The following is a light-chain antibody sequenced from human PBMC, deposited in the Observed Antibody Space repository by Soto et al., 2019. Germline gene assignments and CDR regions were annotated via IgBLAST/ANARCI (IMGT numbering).Light chain of an antibody. CDR2: GAS. CDR3: QQRSNWPPVT. Sequence: EIVMTQSPATLSVSPGERATLSCRASQSVSSSYLAWYQQKPGQAPRLLIYGASTRDTGIPARFSGSGSGTDFTLTISSLEPEDFAVYYCQQRSNWPPVTFGGGTKVDIK. V-gene: IGKV3D-20*02. J-gene: IGKJ4*01. CDR1: QSVSSSY.